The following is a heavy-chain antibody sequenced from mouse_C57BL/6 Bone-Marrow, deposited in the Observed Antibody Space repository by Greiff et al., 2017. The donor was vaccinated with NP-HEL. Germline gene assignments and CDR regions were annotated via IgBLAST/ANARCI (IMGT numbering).Heavy chain of an antibody. CDR3: ARGYYGSSPFDY. D-gene: IGHD1-1*01. CDR2: INPSSGYT. CDR1: GYTFTSYT. J-gene: IGHJ2*01. Sequence: VQGVESGAELARPGASVKMSCKASGYTFTSYTMHWVKQRPGQGLEWIGYINPSSGYTKYNQKFKDKATLTADKSSSTAYMQLSSLTSEDSAVYYCARGYYGSSPFDYWGQGTTLTVSS. V-gene: IGHV1-4*01.